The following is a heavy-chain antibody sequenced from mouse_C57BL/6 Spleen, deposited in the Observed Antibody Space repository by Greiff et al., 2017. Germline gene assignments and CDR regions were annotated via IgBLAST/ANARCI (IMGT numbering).Heavy chain of an antibody. Sequence: VQLQQSGPELVKPGASVKISCKASGYTFTDYYMNWVKQSHGKSLEWIGDINPNNGGTSYNQKFKGKATLTVDKSSSTAYMELRSLTSEDSAVYYCARGGYNSPWCAYWGQGTLVTVSA. CDR2: INPNNGGT. J-gene: IGHJ3*01. CDR1: GYTFTDYY. V-gene: IGHV1-26*01. CDR3: ARGGYNSPWCAY. D-gene: IGHD1-3*01.